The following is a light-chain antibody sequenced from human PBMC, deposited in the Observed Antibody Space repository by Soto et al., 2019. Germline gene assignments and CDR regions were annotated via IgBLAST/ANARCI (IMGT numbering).Light chain of an antibody. V-gene: IGKV3-20*01. CDR1: QSVTSSY. Sequence: EIVSTQSPGTLSVCPAERVTLSGGASQSVTSSYLAWYQQKPGQPPRLLIYDAASRATGTPDRFSGSGSGTDFSLTISRLEPEDFALYICQQYGSSPLTFGGGTKV. J-gene: IGKJ4*01. CDR3: QQYGSSPLT. CDR2: DAA.